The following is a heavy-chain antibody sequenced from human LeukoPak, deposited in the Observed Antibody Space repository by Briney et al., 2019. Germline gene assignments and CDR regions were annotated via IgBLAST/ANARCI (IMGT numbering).Heavy chain of an antibody. V-gene: IGHV4-4*07. Sequence: SETLSLTCTVSGGSISSYYWSWIRQPARKGLEWIGRIYTSGSTNYNPSLKSRVTMSVDTSKNQFSLKLSSVTAADTAVYYCARDRAYCSSTSCYPMTYYFDYWGQGTLVTVSS. CDR1: GGSISSYY. D-gene: IGHD2-2*01. CDR2: IYTSGST. J-gene: IGHJ4*02. CDR3: ARDRAYCSSTSCYPMTYYFDY.